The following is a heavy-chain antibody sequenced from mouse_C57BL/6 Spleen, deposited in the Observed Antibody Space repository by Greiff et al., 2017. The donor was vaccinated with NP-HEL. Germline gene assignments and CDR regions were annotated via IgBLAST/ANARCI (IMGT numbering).Heavy chain of an antibody. CDR2: IYPGNSDT. J-gene: IGHJ4*01. CDR3: TKDYGSSYDYAMDY. Sequence: VQLKQSGTVLARPGASVKMSCKTSGYTFTSYWMHWVKQRPGQGLEWIGAIYPGNSDTSYNQKFKGKAKLTAVTSASTAYMELSSLTNEDSAVYYCTKDYGSSYDYAMDYWGQGTSVTVSS. D-gene: IGHD1-1*01. V-gene: IGHV1-5*01. CDR1: GYTFTSYW.